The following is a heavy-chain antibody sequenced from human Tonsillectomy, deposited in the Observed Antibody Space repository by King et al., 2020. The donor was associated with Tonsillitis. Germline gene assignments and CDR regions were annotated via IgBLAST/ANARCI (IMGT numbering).Heavy chain of an antibody. CDR2: LWYDGSNK. D-gene: IGHD2-8*01. V-gene: IGHV3-33*01. CDR3: ARDGGYCTNGVCSHDAFDI. Sequence: VQLVESGGGVVQPGRSLRLSCAASGFTFSNYGMHWVRQAPGKGLEWVAVLWYDGSNKYYADSVKGRFTISRDNSKNTLYLQMNSLRAEDTAVYYCARDGGYCTNGVCSHDAFDIWGQGTMVTVSS. CDR1: GFTFSNYG. J-gene: IGHJ3*02.